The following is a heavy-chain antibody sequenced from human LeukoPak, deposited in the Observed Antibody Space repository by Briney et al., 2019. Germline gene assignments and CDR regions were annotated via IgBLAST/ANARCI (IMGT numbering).Heavy chain of an antibody. J-gene: IGHJ4*02. CDR3: ARDRYSGSYLDY. CDR2: IWYDGSNK. D-gene: IGHD1-26*01. Sequence: GGSLRLSCAASGFTFSSYGMHWVRQAPGKGLEWVAVIWYDGSNKYYADSVKGRFTISRDNSKNTLYLQMNSLRAEDTAVCYCARDRYSGSYLDYWGQGTLVTVSS. CDR1: GFTFSSYG. V-gene: IGHV3-33*01.